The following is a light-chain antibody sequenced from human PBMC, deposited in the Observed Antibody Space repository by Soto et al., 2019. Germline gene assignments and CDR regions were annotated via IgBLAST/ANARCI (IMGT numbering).Light chain of an antibody. V-gene: IGLV3-21*02. J-gene: IGLJ1*01. CDR2: EDN. CDR3: QVWDSSNDLFYV. Sequence: SYELTQPPSVSVAPGQTARITCGGNNIGSKGVHWYQQKPGQAPVLVVYEDNDRPSGIPERFSGSNSGNTATLTISRVEAGDEADYYCQVWDSSNDLFYVFGTGTKLTVL. CDR1: NIGSKG.